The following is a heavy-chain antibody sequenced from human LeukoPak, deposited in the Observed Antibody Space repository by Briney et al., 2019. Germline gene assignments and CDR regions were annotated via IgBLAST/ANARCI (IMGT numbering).Heavy chain of an antibody. J-gene: IGHJ4*02. V-gene: IGHV1-69*05. CDR1: GGTFSSYA. CDR2: IIPIFGTA. Sequence: SVKVSCKASGGTFSSYAISWVRQAPGQGLEWMGRIIPIFGTASYAQKFQGRVTITTDESTSTAYMELSSLRSEDTAVYYCARDQYYYDSSGYLSAAYFDYWGQGTLVTVSS. D-gene: IGHD3-22*01. CDR3: ARDQYYYDSSGYLSAAYFDY.